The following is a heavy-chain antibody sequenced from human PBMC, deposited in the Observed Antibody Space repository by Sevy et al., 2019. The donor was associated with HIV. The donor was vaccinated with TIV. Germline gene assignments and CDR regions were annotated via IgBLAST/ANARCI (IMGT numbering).Heavy chain of an antibody. CDR1: GFTFSSYA. CDR3: AKDLGYCSGGSCYSGWYFDY. D-gene: IGHD2-15*01. CDR2: ISGSGGST. Sequence: GGSLRLSCAASGFTFSSYAMSWVRQAPGKGLEWVSAISGSGGSTYYADSVKGRFTISRDNSKHTQYLQMNSLRAEDWAVYYCAKDLGYCSGGSCYSGWYFDYWGQGTLVTVSS. V-gene: IGHV3-23*01. J-gene: IGHJ4*02.